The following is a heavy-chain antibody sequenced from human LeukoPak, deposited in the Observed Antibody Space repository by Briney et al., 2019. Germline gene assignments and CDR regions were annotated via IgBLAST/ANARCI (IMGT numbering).Heavy chain of an antibody. CDR3: ARDSELLWFGELLHYGMDV. D-gene: IGHD3-10*01. CDR1: GFTFSSYE. CDR2: ISSSGSTI. J-gene: IGHJ6*04. Sequence: GGSLRLSCAASGFTFSSYEMNWVRQAPGKGLEWVSYISSSGSTIYYADSVKGRFTISRDNAKNSLYLQMNSLRAEDTAVYYCARDSELLWFGELLHYGMDVWGKGTTVTVSS. V-gene: IGHV3-48*03.